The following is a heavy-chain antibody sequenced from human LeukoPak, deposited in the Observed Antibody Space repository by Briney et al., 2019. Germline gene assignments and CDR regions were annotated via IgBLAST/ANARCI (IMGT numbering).Heavy chain of an antibody. J-gene: IGHJ4*02. CDR1: GGSFSGYS. CDR2: ISHSGGT. D-gene: IGHD6-19*01. V-gene: IGHV4-34*01. CDR3: ARGGWYRFFDY. Sequence: SDTLSLTCTVYGGSFSGYSWTWIRQPPGKGLEWIGEISHSGGTTYDPSLKSRVTISVDTSKNQFSLKLSSVTAADTAVYYCARGGWYRFFDYWGQGTLVTISS.